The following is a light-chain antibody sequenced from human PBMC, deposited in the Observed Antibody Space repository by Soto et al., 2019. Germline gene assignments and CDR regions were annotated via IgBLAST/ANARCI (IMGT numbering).Light chain of an antibody. J-gene: IGKJ1*01. V-gene: IGKV3-15*01. CDR1: QSVNSN. Sequence: DIVMTQSPSSLSVSPGERATLSCRASQSVNSNLDWYQQKPGQAPKLLIYGASTRATGIPARFSGSGSGTKFTLTISSLQADDFSVYYCQQYNYGPPVTFGQGTKVDIK. CDR3: QQYNYGPPVT. CDR2: GAS.